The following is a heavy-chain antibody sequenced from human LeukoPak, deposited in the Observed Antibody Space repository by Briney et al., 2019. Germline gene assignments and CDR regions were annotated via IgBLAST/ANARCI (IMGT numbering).Heavy chain of an antibody. V-gene: IGHV3-74*01. D-gene: IGHD1-26*01. Sequence: GGSLRLSCGASGFSFISYWMHWVRQTPEKRLVWVSYIDPYGGDTNYADSVKGRFTISTYTSKNTPYLQMDRLRDEDTAVYCCAKDVRYSGSYNIVGWFDPWGQGTLVTVSS. CDR2: IDPYGGDT. CDR3: AKDVRYSGSYNIVGWFDP. J-gene: IGHJ5*02. CDR1: GFSFISYW.